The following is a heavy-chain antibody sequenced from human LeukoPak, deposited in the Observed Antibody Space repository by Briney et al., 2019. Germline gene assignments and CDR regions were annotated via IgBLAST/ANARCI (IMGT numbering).Heavy chain of an antibody. D-gene: IGHD2-2*01. J-gene: IGHJ3*01. V-gene: IGHV3-7*03. CDR2: IKQDGTEK. CDR3: ARVGYQLPTFAAFDF. CDR1: GFTFSSYA. Sequence: GGSLRLSCAASGFTFSSYAMSWVRQAPGKGLEWVANIKQDGTEKFYVDSVKGRFTISKDSAKNSLYLQMNSLRAEDTAVYYCARVGYQLPTFAAFDFWGQGTMVTVSS.